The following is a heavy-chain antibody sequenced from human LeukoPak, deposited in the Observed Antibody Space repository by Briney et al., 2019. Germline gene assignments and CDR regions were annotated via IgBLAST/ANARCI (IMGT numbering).Heavy chain of an antibody. Sequence: PGGSLRLSCAASGFTFSSYSMNWVRQAPGKGLEWGSSISSSSSYIYYADSVKGRFTISRDNAKNSLYLQMNSLRAEDTAVYYCASLTGYSSGRRRGGLDYWGQGTLVTVSS. CDR2: ISSSSSYI. J-gene: IGHJ4*02. D-gene: IGHD6-19*01. CDR1: GFTFSSYS. V-gene: IGHV3-21*01. CDR3: ASLTGYSSGRRRGGLDY.